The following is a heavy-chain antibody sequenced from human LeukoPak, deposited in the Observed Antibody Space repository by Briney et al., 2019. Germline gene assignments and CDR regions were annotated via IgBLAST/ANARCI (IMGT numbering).Heavy chain of an antibody. V-gene: IGHV4-4*07. J-gene: IGHJ4*02. CDR3: AREFDFWSGYYYFDY. CDR2: IYTSGST. Sequence: SETLSLTCTVPGGSISSYCWSWIRQPAGKGLEWIGRIYTSGSTNYNPSLKSRVTMSVDTSKNQFSLKLSSVTAADTAVYYCAREFDFWSGYYYFDYWGQGTLVTVSS. D-gene: IGHD3-3*01. CDR1: GGSISSYC.